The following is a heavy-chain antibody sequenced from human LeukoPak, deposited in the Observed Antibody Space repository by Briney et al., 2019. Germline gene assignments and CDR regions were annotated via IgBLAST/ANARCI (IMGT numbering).Heavy chain of an antibody. D-gene: IGHD3-3*01. CDR1: EFSVGSNY. J-gene: IGHJ3*02. CDR3: ATVVRVDDALDI. CDR2: IYSGGST. V-gene: IGHV3-66*01. Sequence: GGSLRLSCAASEFSVGSNYMTWVRQAPGKGLEWVSLIYSGGSTYYADSVKGRFTISRDNSKNTLYLQMNSLRAEDTAVYYCATVVRVDDALDIWGQGTMVTVSS.